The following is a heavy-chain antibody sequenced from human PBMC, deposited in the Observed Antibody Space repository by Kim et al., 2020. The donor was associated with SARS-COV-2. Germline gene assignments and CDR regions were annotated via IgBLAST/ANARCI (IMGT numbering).Heavy chain of an antibody. CDR2: GRT. J-gene: IGHJ4*02. CDR3: ARDRQWFDY. D-gene: IGHD6-19*01. Sequence: GRTNYNPSLTSPVTISVDPSKNQFSLKLSSVTAADTAVYYCARDRQWFDYWGQGTLVTVSS. V-gene: IGHV4-59*01.